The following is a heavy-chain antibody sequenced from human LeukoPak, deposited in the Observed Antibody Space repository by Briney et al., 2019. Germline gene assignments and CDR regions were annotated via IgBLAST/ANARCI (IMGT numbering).Heavy chain of an antibody. CDR2: VYYTGST. CDR1: GASISITNYY. J-gene: IGHJ2*01. Sequence: PSETLSLTCSVSGASISITNYYWGWVRQPPGKGLEWIGSVYYTGSTYNSPSLKGRVTVSVDTSKNHFSLRLNSVTAADTVVYYCARRRGRNGGHSFRDWVHGSIVTVCS. V-gene: IGHV4-39*02. CDR3: ARRRGRNGGHSFRD. D-gene: IGHD2-8*01.